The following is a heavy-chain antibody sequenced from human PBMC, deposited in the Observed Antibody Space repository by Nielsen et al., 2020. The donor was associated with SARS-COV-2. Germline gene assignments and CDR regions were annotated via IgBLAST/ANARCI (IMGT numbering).Heavy chain of an antibody. CDR3: AKDDVVRGDAFDI. J-gene: IGHJ3*02. D-gene: IGHD3-10*01. CDR2: ISASGGST. CDR1: GFTFNIYA. V-gene: IGHV3-23*01. Sequence: GESLKISCAASGFTFNIYAMAWVRQAPGRGLQWVSGISASGGSTYYTDPVKGRFAVSRDNSRNTLYLQMHSLRVEDTALYYCAKDDVVRGDAFDIWGQGTMVTVSS.